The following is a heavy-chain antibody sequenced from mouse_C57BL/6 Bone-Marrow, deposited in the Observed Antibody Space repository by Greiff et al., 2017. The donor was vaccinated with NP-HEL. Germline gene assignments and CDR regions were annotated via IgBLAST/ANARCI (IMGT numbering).Heavy chain of an antibody. V-gene: IGHV1-50*01. CDR3: ARKAYYGRSYEFAY. D-gene: IGHD1-1*01. CDR2: IDPSDSYT. CDR1: GYTFTTYW. J-gene: IGHJ3*01. Sequence: QVQLQQPGAELVKPGASVKLSCKASGYTFTTYWMQWVKQRPGQGLEWIGEIDPSDSYTNYNQKFKGKATLTVDTSSSTAYMQRSSLTSEDSAVYYGARKAYYGRSYEFAYWGQGTLVTVSA.